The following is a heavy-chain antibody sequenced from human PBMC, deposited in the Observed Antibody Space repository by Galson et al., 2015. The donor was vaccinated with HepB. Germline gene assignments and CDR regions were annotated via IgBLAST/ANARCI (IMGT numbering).Heavy chain of an antibody. CDR1: GYTFASYY. V-gene: IGHV1-46*03. Sequence: SVKVSCKASGYTFASYYMHWVRQAPGQGLEWMGIINPSGGSTGYAQKFQGRVTMTRDTSTSTVYMELSSLRSEDTAVYYCARGGDIVVVVAATTLDYWGQGTLVTVSS. J-gene: IGHJ4*02. D-gene: IGHD2-15*01. CDR3: ARGGDIVVVVAATTLDY. CDR2: INPSGGST.